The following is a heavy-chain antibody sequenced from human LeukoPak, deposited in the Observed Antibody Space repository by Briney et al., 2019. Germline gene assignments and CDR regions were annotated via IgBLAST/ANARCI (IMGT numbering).Heavy chain of an antibody. CDR3: ARDKVYYYDSSGYSYYWYFDL. J-gene: IGHJ2*01. V-gene: IGHV1-18*01. CDR1: GYTFTSYA. Sequence: ASVKVSCKASGYTFTSYAISWVRQAPGQGLEWMGWISGYNGNTKYAQKVQGRVTMTTDTSTSTAYMELRSLRSDDTAVYYCARDKVYYYDSSGYSYYWYFDLWGRGTLVTVSS. D-gene: IGHD3-22*01. CDR2: ISGYNGNT.